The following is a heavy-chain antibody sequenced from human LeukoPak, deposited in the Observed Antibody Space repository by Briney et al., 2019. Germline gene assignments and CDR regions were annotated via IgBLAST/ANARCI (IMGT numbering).Heavy chain of an antibody. D-gene: IGHD3-3*01. J-gene: IGHJ6*02. CDR1: GGTFSSYA. CDR3: AREGFPPKISDFWSGLGPYYYYGMDV. V-gene: IGHV1-46*01. Sequence: GASVKVSCKASGGTFSSYAISWVRQAPGRGLEWMGIINPSGGSTSYTQKFQGRVTMTRDTSTSTVYMELSSLRSEDTAVYYCAREGFPPKISDFWSGLGPYYYYGMDVWGQGTTVTVSS. CDR2: INPSGGST.